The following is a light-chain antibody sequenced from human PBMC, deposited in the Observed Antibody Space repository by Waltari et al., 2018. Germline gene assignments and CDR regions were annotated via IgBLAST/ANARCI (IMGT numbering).Light chain of an antibody. Sequence: EIVLTQSPGTLSLSPGESATLSYRASQSISRVLAWYQQTPGPAPRLLIYAASSRATGIPDRFSGSGSGTDFSLTITRLEPEDFAVYFCQNHERLPAVFGQGTKVEIK. CDR1: QSISRV. CDR2: AAS. V-gene: IGKV3-20*01. J-gene: IGKJ1*01. CDR3: QNHERLPAV.